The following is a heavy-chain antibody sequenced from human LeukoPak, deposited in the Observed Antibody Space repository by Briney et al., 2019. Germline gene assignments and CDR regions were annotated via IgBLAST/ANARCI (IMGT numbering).Heavy chain of an antibody. CDR1: GGSISSDRFY. D-gene: IGHD3/OR15-3a*01. CDR3: ARVPDWTYAADH. CDR2: IKGSIT. Sequence: PSETLSLTCTVSGGSISSDRFYWTWVRQPAGKGLEWIGRIKGSITNYNPSLKSRVNISVDTSTNQFSLKLNSLTAADTAVYYCARVPDWTYAADHWGQGTLVTVSS. V-gene: IGHV4-61*02. J-gene: IGHJ5*02.